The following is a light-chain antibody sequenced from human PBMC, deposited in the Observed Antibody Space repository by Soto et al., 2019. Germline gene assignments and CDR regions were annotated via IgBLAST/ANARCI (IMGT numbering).Light chain of an antibody. V-gene: IGKV3-15*01. CDR1: QSVSNN. CDR3: QQYNNWPPIT. CDR2: GAS. Sequence: ETVLTQSPATLSVSPGERATLSCRASQSVSNNLAWYQRKPGQGPRLLIYGASNRATGVPVRFSGSGYGTEFTLTISSLQPEDFVIYYCQQYNNWPPITFGQGTRLEIK. J-gene: IGKJ5*01.